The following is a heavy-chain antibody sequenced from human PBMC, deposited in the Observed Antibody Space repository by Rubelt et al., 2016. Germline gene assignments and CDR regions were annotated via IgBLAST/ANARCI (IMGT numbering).Heavy chain of an antibody. D-gene: IGHD5-18*01. J-gene: IGHJ4*02. CDR3: ARGTMVTIWY. V-gene: IGHV3-21*01. Sequence: ALRKGLEWVSSISSSSSYIYYADSVKGRFTISRDNAKNSLYLQMNSLRAEDTAVYYCARGTMVTIWYWGQGTLVTVSS. CDR2: ISSSSSYI.